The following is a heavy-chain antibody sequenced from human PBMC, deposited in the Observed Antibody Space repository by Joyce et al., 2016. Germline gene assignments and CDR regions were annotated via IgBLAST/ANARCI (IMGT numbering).Heavy chain of an antibody. Sequence: EVELAESWGGVVQPGGSLRPSCAVSGFNFDNDRMNWVRQAPGKGTEWISYISRGGISTDYAPSVRGRFTSSRDNTQNSLYLQRDGLRDEDTAIYYCARFPWSQFGDYSFFDYWGHGVLVTVSS. V-gene: IGHV3-21*02. CDR1: GFNFDNDR. CDR2: ISRGGIST. J-gene: IGHJ4*01. CDR3: ARFPWSQFGDYSFFDY. D-gene: IGHD4-11*01.